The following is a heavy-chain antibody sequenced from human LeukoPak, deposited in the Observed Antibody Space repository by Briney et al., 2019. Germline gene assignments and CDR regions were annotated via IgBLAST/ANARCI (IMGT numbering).Heavy chain of an antibody. V-gene: IGHV3-15*01. Sequence: GGALRLSCAASGFIFSNAWMSWGCQALGEGLWGGGLIKRTSVGETADYTDHVKGRFTLSRDASKNTLFLQKNTLNTEDTAVYYCTTVKLWLGRALLFWAQGALVTVSS. CDR1: GFIFSNAW. D-gene: IGHD6-19*01. CDR3: TTVKLWLGRALLF. CDR2: IKRTSVGETA. J-gene: IGHJ4*02.